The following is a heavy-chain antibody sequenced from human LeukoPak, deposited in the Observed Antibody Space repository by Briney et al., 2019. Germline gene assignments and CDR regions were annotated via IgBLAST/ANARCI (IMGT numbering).Heavy chain of an antibody. CDR1: GGSISSGDYY. J-gene: IGHJ3*02. CDR2: IYDSGST. Sequence: SQTLSLTCTVSGGSISSGDYYWSWIRQPPGKGLEWIGYIYDSGSTYYNPSLKSRVTISVDTSKNQFSLKLSSVTAADTAVYYCARERDYDFWSGGESPAFDIWGQGTMVTVSS. D-gene: IGHD3-3*01. V-gene: IGHV4-30-4*08. CDR3: ARERDYDFWSGGESPAFDI.